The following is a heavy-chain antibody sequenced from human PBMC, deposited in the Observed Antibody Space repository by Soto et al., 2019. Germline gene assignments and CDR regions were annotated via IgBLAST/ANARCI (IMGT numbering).Heavy chain of an antibody. J-gene: IGHJ4*02. Sequence: ASVKVSCKASGYTFTSYGISWVRQAPGQGLEWKGWISAYNGNTNYAQKLQGRVTMTTDTSTSTAYMELRSLRSDDTAVYYCARDSSLDDFWSGYYPYDYWGQGTLVTVSS. V-gene: IGHV1-18*01. CDR3: ARDSSLDDFWSGYYPYDY. D-gene: IGHD3-3*01. CDR2: ISAYNGNT. CDR1: GYTFTSYG.